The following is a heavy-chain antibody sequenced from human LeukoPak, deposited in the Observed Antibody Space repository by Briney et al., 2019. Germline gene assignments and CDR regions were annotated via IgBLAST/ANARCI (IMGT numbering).Heavy chain of an antibody. CDR3: ARDSTGSDY. CDR2: VYISGTT. V-gene: IGHV4-59*10. J-gene: IGHJ4*02. D-gene: IGHD3-22*01. CDR1: GGSFSGYY. Sequence: SETLSLTCAVYGGSFSGYYWSWIRQPAGRGLEWIGRVYISGTTNYNPSLKSRVTMSIDTSKNQFSLKLRSVTAADTAVYYCARDSTGSDYWGQGTLVTISS.